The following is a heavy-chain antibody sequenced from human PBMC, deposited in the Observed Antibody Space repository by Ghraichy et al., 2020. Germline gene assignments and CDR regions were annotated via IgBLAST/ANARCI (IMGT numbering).Heavy chain of an antibody. CDR3: ATRPSRKTIAVAGSLPDIVY. CDR1: GFTFSSYA. CDR2: ISGSGGST. Sequence: GGSLRLSCAASGFTFSSYAMSWVRQAPGKGLEWVSAISGSGGSTYYADSVKGRFTISRDNSKNTLYLQMNSLRAEDTAVYYCATRPSRKTIAVAGSLPDIVYWGQGTLVTVSS. J-gene: IGHJ4*02. V-gene: IGHV3-23*01. D-gene: IGHD6-19*01.